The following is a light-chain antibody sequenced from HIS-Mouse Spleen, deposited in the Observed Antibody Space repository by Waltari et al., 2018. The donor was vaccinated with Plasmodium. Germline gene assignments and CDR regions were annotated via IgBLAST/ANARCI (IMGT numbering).Light chain of an antibody. J-gene: IGKJ3*01. CDR2: DAS. Sequence: DIQMTQSPSSLSASVGDRVTITCQASQAISNYLNWYQQKPGKAPKLLIYDASNLETGVPSRCSGSGSGTDFTFTISSLQPEDIATYYCQQYDNLPPLFTFGPGTKVDIK. V-gene: IGKV1-33*01. CDR3: QQYDNLPPLFT. CDR1: QAISNY.